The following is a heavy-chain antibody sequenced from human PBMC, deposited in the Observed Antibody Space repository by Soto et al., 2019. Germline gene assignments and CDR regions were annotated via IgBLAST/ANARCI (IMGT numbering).Heavy chain of an antibody. D-gene: IGHD3-22*01. CDR2: ISSSSSTI. J-gene: IGHJ1*01. V-gene: IGHV3-48*02. CDR1: GFTFSSYS. CDR3: ARDPDYYDSSGYYPEYFQH. Sequence: PGGSQRLSCAASGFTFSSYSMNWVRQAPGKGLEWVSYISSSSSTIYYADSVKGRFTISRDNAKNSLYLQMNSLRDEDTAVYYCARDPDYYDSSGYYPEYFQHWGQGTLVTVSS.